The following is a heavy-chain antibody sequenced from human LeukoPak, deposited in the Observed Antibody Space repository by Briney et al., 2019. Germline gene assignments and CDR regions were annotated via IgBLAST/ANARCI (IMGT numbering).Heavy chain of an antibody. V-gene: IGHV3-21*01. Sequence: GGSLRLSCAASGFTFSTYSMNWVRQAPGKGLEWVSSISTSSSYIYYADSVKGRFTISRDNAKNSLYLQMNSLRAEDTAVYYCARDGSAIAAAGTVDYWGHGTLVTASS. CDR1: GFTFSTYS. CDR2: ISTSSSYI. D-gene: IGHD6-13*01. J-gene: IGHJ4*01. CDR3: ARDGSAIAAAGTVDY.